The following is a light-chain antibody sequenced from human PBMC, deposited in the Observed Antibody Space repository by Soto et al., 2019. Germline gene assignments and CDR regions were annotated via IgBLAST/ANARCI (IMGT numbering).Light chain of an antibody. J-gene: IGKJ5*01. V-gene: IGKV1-39*01. CDR2: AAS. CDR3: QQSYSTLLT. CDR1: QSISSY. Sequence: DIQMTQSPSSLSASVGDRVTITCRASQSISSYLNWYQQKPGKAPKLLIYAASSLQSGVPSRFSGSGSGTDVTLTISSLQPEDFATYYCQQSYSTLLTFGQGTRLEIK.